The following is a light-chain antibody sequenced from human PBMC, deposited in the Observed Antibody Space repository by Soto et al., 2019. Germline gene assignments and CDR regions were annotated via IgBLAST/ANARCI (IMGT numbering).Light chain of an antibody. Sequence: DIQMTQSPSSLSASVGDRVTITCRASQGISNFLAWYQQKPGKGPELLIYAASTLQSGVQSRFSGSGFGTDFTLTISSLQPEDVATYYCKKYNSAPQTVGQGTKVDIK. V-gene: IGKV1-27*01. CDR1: QGISNF. CDR2: AAS. J-gene: IGKJ1*01. CDR3: KKYNSAPQT.